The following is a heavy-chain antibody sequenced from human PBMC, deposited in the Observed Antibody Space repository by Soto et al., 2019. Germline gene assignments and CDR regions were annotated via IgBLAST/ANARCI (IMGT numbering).Heavy chain of an antibody. J-gene: IGHJ1*01. Sequence: ASVKVSCKASGGTFSGNAITWVRQAPGQGLEWMGGIIPVLGITNYAQKFQGRITIAADESTGTAHMDLRSLRSEDTAVYYCAKDPRSITGTSSTEDFQHWGQGTLVTV. V-gene: IGHV1-69*13. D-gene: IGHD1-20*01. CDR3: AKDPRSITGTSSTEDFQH. CDR1: GGTFSGNA. CDR2: IIPVLGIT.